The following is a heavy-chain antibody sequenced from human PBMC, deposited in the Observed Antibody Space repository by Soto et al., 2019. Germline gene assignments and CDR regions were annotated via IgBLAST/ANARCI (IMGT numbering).Heavy chain of an antibody. CDR2: ISETGNTK. D-gene: IGHD1-20*01. CDR1: GFTFSDYH. Sequence: QAHLVESGGGLVKPGGSLRLSCAASGFTFSDYHMSWIRQAPGKGLEWVSYISETGNTKYYADSVKGRFTISRDNAKKSLYLQMNSLRAEDTAVYYCARDNFHSYYGMDVWGQGTTVAVSS. J-gene: IGHJ6*02. CDR3: ARDNFHSYYGMDV. V-gene: IGHV3-11*01.